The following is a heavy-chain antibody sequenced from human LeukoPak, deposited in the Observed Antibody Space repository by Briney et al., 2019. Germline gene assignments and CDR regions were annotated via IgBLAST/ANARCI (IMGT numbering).Heavy chain of an antibody. V-gene: IGHV1-46*01. CDR3: ARMAVVVAATGHYYGMDV. CDR1: GYTFTSYY. D-gene: IGHD2-15*01. Sequence: ASVKVSCKASGYTFTSYYMHWVRQAPGQGLEWMGMINPSGGSTSYAQKFQGRVTMTRDTSTSTVYMELSSLRSEDTAVYYCARMAVVVAATGHYYGMDVWGQGTTVTVSS. J-gene: IGHJ6*02. CDR2: INPSGGST.